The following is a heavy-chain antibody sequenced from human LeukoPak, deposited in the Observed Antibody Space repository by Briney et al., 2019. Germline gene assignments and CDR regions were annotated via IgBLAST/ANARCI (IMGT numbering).Heavy chain of an antibody. V-gene: IGHV4-34*01. CDR2: INHRGST. CDR1: GGSFSGYY. J-gene: IGHJ4*02. CDR3: ARQSFAPFQVGPETPIES. Sequence: PSETLSLTCAVYGGSFSGYYWSWIRQPPGKGLEWIGEINHRGSTNYNPSLKSRVTVSLDTSKNQFSLKLSSVTAADTAVYYCARQSFAPFQVGPETPIESWGQGTLVTVSS. D-gene: IGHD1-26*01.